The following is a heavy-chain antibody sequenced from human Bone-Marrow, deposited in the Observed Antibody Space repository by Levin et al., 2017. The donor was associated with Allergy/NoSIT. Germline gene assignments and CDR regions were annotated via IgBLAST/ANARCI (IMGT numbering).Heavy chain of an antibody. CDR2: IDWDDDK. D-gene: IGHD1/OR15-1a*01. Sequence: QTLSLTCTFSGFSLTSSGMCVSWIRQSPGKALEWLALIDWDDDKYYSTSLKTRLAISKDSSRNQVVLTLTDTEPVDTGTYYCARSVTGTDYFFGMDVWGQGTTVTVSS. CDR1: GFSLTSSGMC. CDR3: ARSVTGTDYFFGMDV. J-gene: IGHJ6*02. V-gene: IGHV2-70*01.